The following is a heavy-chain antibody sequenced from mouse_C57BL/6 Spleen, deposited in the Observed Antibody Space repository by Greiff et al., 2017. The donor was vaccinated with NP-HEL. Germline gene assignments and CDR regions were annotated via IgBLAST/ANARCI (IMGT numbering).Heavy chain of an antibody. CDR2: IWSGGST. D-gene: IGHD2-5*01. J-gene: IGHJ1*03. CDR3: ARNRYSNYDWYFDV. Sequence: QVQLKESGPGLVQPSQSLSITCTVSGFSLTSYGVHWVRQSPGKGLEWLGVIWSGGSTDYNAAFISRLSISKDNSKSQVFFKMNSLQADDTAIYYCARNRYSNYDWYFDVWGTGTTVTVSS. CDR1: GFSLTSYG. V-gene: IGHV2-2*01.